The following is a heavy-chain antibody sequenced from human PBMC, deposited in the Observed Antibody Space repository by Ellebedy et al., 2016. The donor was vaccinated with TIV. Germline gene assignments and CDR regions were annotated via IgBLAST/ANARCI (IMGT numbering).Heavy chain of an antibody. J-gene: IGHJ4*02. Sequence: PGGSLRLSCAASGFTFTSYAMSWVRQPPGKGLEWVSAISGSDGRTYYADSVKGRFTISRDNSKNTLYLQMYSLRAEDTAVYYCAKNDDSSQRCYFDFWGQGTLVTVSS. CDR3: AKNDDSSQRCYFDF. CDR2: ISGSDGRT. CDR1: GFTFTSYA. D-gene: IGHD3-22*01. V-gene: IGHV3-23*01.